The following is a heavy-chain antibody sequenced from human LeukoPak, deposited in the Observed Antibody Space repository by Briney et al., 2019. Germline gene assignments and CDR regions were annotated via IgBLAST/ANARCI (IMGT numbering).Heavy chain of an antibody. CDR2: ISSSSSYI. D-gene: IGHD4-11*01. Sequence: PGGSLRLSCAASGFTFSSYSMNWVHQAPGKGLEWVSSISSSSSYIYYADSVKGRFTISRDNAKNSLYLQMNSLRAEDTAVYYCARGQSQDLDYFDYWGQGTLVTVSS. J-gene: IGHJ4*02. V-gene: IGHV3-21*01. CDR1: GFTFSSYS. CDR3: ARGQSQDLDYFDY.